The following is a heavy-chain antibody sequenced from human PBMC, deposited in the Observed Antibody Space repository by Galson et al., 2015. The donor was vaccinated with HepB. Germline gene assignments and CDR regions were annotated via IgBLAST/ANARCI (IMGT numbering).Heavy chain of an antibody. CDR1: GFKFYKVW. CDR3: STDADF. J-gene: IGHJ4*02. V-gene: IGHV3-15*01. Sequence: SLRLSCAGSGFKFYKVWMSWVRQAPGKGLEWVGRIKTKADGETTDYAAPVKDRFATSRDDSTKTVYLQMDSLKTEDTAIYYCSTDADFWGQGTLVTVSS. CDR2: IKTKADGETT.